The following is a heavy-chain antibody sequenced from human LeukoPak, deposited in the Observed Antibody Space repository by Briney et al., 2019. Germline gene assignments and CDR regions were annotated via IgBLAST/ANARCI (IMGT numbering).Heavy chain of an antibody. CDR3: ARVNSRTIDY. J-gene: IGHJ4*02. CDR1: ADSISIYY. CDR2: IYSIGST. D-gene: IGHD3-3*01. V-gene: IGHV4-59*01. Sequence: PSETLSLTCTVSADSISIYYWSWIRQAPGRGLEWIGYIYSIGSTNYNPSLKSRVTMSVDTSKNQFSLKLSYVTAADTAVYYCARVNSRTIDYWGQGTLVTVSS.